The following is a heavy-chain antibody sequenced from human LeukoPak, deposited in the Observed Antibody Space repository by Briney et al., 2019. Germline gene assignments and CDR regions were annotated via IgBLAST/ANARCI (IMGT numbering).Heavy chain of an antibody. CDR3: ARIERLRFLEWLPLYYFDY. V-gene: IGHV1-8*01. Sequence: ASVKVSCKASGYTFTSYDINWVRQATGQGLEWMGWMNPNSGNTGYAQKFQGRVTMTRNTSISTAYMELSSLRSEDTAVYYCARIERLRFLEWLPLYYFDYWGQGTLVTVSS. D-gene: IGHD3-3*01. CDR1: GYTFTSYD. J-gene: IGHJ4*02. CDR2: MNPNSGNT.